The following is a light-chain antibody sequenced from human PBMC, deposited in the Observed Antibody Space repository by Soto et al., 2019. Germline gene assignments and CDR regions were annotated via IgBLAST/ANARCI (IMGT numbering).Light chain of an antibody. CDR3: QQYNDYSRT. V-gene: IGKV1-5*03. Sequence: DLQMTQSPSTLSASVGDRVTITCRASQSISSWLAWYQQKPGKAPKLLIYEASSLESGVPSRFGGSGSGTEFTLTISSLQPDDFATYYCQQYNDYSRTFGQGTKVEI. CDR2: EAS. J-gene: IGKJ1*01. CDR1: QSISSW.